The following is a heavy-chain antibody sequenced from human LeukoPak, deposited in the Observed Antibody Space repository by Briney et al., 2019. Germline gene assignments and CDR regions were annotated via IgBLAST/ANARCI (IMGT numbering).Heavy chain of an antibody. V-gene: IGHV4-59*01. CDR2: IYYSGGT. Sequence: PSETLSLTCTVSGGSISSYYWSWIRQPPGKGLEWIGYIYYSGGTNYNPSLKSRVTISVDTSKNQFSLKLSSVTAADTAVYYCARMGAIAGASANPDYWGQGTLVTVSS. CDR1: GGSISSYY. CDR3: ARMGAIAGASANPDY. D-gene: IGHD4/OR15-4a*01. J-gene: IGHJ4*02.